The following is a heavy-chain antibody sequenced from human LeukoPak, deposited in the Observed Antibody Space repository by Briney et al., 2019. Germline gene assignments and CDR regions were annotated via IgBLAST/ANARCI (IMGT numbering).Heavy chain of an antibody. V-gene: IGHV3-48*02. Sequence: GGSLRLSCAASGFTFSSYSMNWVRQAPGKGLEWVSYISSSSSTIYYADSVKGRFTISRDNAKNSLYLRMNSLRDEDTAVYYCARDQILDYDILTGYRTYYDYWGQGTLVTVSS. CDR1: GFTFSSYS. J-gene: IGHJ4*02. CDR2: ISSSSSTI. D-gene: IGHD3-9*01. CDR3: ARDQILDYDILTGYRTYYDY.